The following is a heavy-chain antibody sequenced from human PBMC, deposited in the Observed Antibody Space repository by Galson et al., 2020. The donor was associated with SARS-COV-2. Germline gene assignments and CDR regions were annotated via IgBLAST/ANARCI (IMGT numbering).Heavy chain of an antibody. D-gene: IGHD3-22*01. J-gene: IGHJ4*02. CDR1: GFTFSSYA. Sequence: GESLKISCAASGFTFSSYAMHWVRQAPGKGLERVAVISYDGSNKYYADSVKGRFTISRDNSKNTLYLQMNSLRAEDTAVYYCAGIDHYYDSSGPTGDWGQGTLVTVSS. CDR3: AGIDHYYDSSGPTGD. CDR2: ISYDGSNK. V-gene: IGHV3-30-3*01.